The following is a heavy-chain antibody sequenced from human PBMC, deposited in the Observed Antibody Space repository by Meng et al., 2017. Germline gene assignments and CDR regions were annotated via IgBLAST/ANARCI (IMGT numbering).Heavy chain of an antibody. Sequence: QAELEESGPGLVKPSDTLSLTCTVSGGSISSSSYYWGWIRQPPGKGLEWIGSIYYSGSTYYNPSLKSRVTISVDTSKNQFSLKLSSVTAADTAVYYCARDGIAAAGTGRSYFQHWGQGTLVTVSS. J-gene: IGHJ1*01. CDR1: GGSISSSSYY. D-gene: IGHD6-13*01. CDR3: ARDGIAAAGTGRSYFQH. CDR2: IYYSGST. V-gene: IGHV4-39*07.